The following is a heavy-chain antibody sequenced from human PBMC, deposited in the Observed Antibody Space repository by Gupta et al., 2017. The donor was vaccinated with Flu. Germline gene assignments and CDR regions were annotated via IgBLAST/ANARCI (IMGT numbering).Heavy chain of an antibody. CDR2: IYNNGTT. V-gene: IGHV4-39*01. J-gene: IGHJ4*02. CDR3: AGRDGDD. Sequence: QVQLQESGPGLVKPSEPLSLTCSVSGASINSRNFYWGWVRQPQGKGKEWSGNIYNNGTTAYNPSLQSRVIISVDTSKNQLSLTRRSVAAADTAVYFCAGRDGDDGGQGTLVTVST. CDR1: GASINSRNFY.